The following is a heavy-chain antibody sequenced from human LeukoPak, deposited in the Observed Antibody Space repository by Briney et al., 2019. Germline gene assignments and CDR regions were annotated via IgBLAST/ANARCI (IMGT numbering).Heavy chain of an antibody. CDR3: ARYKDYYGSGSQTQTFDY. CDR1: GGSISSSSYY. D-gene: IGHD3-10*01. V-gene: IGHV4-39*07. J-gene: IGHJ4*02. Sequence: ASETLSLTCTVSGGSISSSSYYWGWIRQPPGKGLEWIGSIYYSGSTYYNPSLKSRVTISVDTSKNQFSLKLSSVTAADTAVYYCARYKDYYGSGSQTQTFDYWGQGTLVTVSS. CDR2: IYYSGST.